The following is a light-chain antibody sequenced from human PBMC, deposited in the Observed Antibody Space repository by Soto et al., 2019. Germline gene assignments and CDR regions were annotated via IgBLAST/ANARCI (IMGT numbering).Light chain of an antibody. Sequence: EIVLTKSPATLSLSPGERATLSCRASQSVSSYLAWYQQKPGQAPRLLIYDASNRATGVPARLSGSGSGSDFTLSISSLEPEDLEVYYCQQRSNWPPLTFGGGTKVEIK. CDR3: QQRSNWPPLT. CDR1: QSVSSY. CDR2: DAS. V-gene: IGKV3-11*01. J-gene: IGKJ4*01.